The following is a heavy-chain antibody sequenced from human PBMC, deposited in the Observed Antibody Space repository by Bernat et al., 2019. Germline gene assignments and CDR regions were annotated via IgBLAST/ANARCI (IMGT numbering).Heavy chain of an antibody. CDR3: TADVRDYGSGEFDY. J-gene: IGHJ4*02. Sequence: EVQLVESGGGFVKPGESLRLSCVTSRFTFTNAWMSWVRQAPGKGLEWVGRIKSKADGETTAHAAPVQGRFTISREDSEGTLYLQMNSLKTEDTAVYYCTADVRDYGSGEFDYWGQGTLVTVSS. CDR1: RFTFTNAW. V-gene: IGHV3-15*01. D-gene: IGHD3-10*01. CDR2: IKSKADGETT.